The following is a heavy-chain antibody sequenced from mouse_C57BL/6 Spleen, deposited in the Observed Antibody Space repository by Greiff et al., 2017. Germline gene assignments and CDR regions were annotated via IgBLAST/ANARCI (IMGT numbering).Heavy chain of an antibody. CDR3: ARRGDYEDWFAY. CDR1: GYAFSSSW. J-gene: IGHJ3*01. V-gene: IGHV1-82*01. Sequence: LVESGPELVKPGASVKISCKASGYAFSSSWMNWVKQRPGKGLEWIGRIYPGDGDTNYNGKFKGKATLTADKSSSTAYMQLSSLTSEDSAVYFCARRGDYEDWFAYWGQGTLVTVSA. D-gene: IGHD2-4*01. CDR2: IYPGDGDT.